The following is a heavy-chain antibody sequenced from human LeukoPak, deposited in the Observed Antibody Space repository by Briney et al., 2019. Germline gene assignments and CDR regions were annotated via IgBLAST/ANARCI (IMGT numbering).Heavy chain of an antibody. Sequence: SCKASGGTFSSYAMSWVRQAPGKGLEWVSAISGSGGSTYYADSVKGRFTISRDNSKNTLYLQMNSLRAEDTAVYYCAKTLPRWELPYYFDYWGQGTLVTVSS. V-gene: IGHV3-23*01. CDR2: ISGSGGST. D-gene: IGHD1-26*01. CDR3: AKTLPRWELPYYFDY. CDR1: GGTFSSYA. J-gene: IGHJ4*02.